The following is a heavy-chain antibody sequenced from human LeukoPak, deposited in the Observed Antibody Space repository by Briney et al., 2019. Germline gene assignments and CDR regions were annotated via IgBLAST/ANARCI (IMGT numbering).Heavy chain of an antibody. Sequence: ASVKVSCKASGYTFTSYYMHWVRQAPGQGLEWMGIINPSGGSTSYAQKFQGRVTMTEDTSTDTAYMELSSLRSEDTAVYYCATVGALWFGELFPYYFDYWGQGTLVTVSS. D-gene: IGHD3-10*01. J-gene: IGHJ4*02. CDR1: GYTFTSYY. CDR3: ATVGALWFGELFPYYFDY. CDR2: INPSGGST. V-gene: IGHV1-46*01.